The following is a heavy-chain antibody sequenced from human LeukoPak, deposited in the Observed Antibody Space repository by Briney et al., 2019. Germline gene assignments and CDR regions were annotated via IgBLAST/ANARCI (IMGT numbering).Heavy chain of an antibody. D-gene: IGHD4-17*01. Sequence: GGSLRLSCAASGFTFSTYWMTWVRQAPGKGLEWVASINQDENHKHYVVSVRGRFTISRDNAKNSLFLQMSSLRAEDTAVYYCARAGGSTVSHSDYWGQGTLVTVSS. CDR1: GFTFSTYW. V-gene: IGHV3-7*01. J-gene: IGHJ4*02. CDR2: INQDENHK. CDR3: ARAGGSTVSHSDY.